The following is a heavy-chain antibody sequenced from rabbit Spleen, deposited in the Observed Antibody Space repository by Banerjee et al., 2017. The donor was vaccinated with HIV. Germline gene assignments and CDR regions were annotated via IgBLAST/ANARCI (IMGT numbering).Heavy chain of an antibody. CDR2: IEPIFGNT. V-gene: IGHV1S47*01. Sequence: ELVESGGGLVQPGGSLKLSCKASGFDFNNYGVSWVRQAPGKGLEWIGYIEPIFGNTYYANWVNGRFTISSHNAQNTLYLQLSSLTAADTATYFCVRDQAGDADYGPYYLNLWGPGTLVTVS. D-gene: IGHD2-1*01. CDR1: GFDFNNYG. CDR3: VRDQAGDADYGPYYLNL. J-gene: IGHJ4*01.